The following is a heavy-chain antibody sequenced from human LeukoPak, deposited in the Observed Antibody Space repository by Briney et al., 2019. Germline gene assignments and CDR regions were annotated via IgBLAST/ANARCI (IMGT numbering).Heavy chain of an antibody. CDR1: GYTFTRCY. V-gene: IGHV1-46*01. CDR3: ARRFGDPPRFDY. Sequence: GASVKVSCKASGYTFTRCYMQWVRQAPGQGLEWMGIINPSDGTTGYPQKFQGRVTMTRDTSTSTVYMELSSLRSEDTAVYYCARRFGDPPRFDYWGQGTLVTVSS. J-gene: IGHJ4*02. CDR2: INPSDGTT. D-gene: IGHD3-10*01.